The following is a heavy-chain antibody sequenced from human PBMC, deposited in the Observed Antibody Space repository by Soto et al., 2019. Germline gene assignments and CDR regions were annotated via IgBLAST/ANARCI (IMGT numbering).Heavy chain of an antibody. CDR3: AKGGYYSLFDI. J-gene: IGHJ3*02. D-gene: IGHD3-16*01. CDR1: GFPFSSYA. Sequence: PVGSLRLSGVASGFPFSSYAMSWVRQTPGKGLEWVSGISGSGGRTYYADSVKGRFTISRDNSNNTLSLQMHILRVEDTAVYFCAKGGYYSLFDIWGQGTVVTVSS. V-gene: IGHV3-23*01. CDR2: ISGSGGRT.